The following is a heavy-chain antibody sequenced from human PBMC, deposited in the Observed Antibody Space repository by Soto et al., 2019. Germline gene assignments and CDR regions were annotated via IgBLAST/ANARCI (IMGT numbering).Heavy chain of an antibody. CDR3: ARERDRMATTNFDY. Sequence: GASVKVSCKASGGTFSSYAISWVRQAPGQGLEWMGGIIPIFGTANYAQKFQGRATITADKSTSTAYMELSSLRSEDTAVYYCARERDRMATTNFDYWGQGTLVTVSS. CDR2: IIPIFGTA. J-gene: IGHJ4*02. V-gene: IGHV1-69*06. D-gene: IGHD5-12*01. CDR1: GGTFSSYA.